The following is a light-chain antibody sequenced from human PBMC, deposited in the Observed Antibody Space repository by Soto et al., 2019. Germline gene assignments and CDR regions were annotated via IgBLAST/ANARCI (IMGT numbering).Light chain of an antibody. J-gene: IGLJ1*01. CDR3: CSYTSRTSYV. CDR1: ASDVGGYNY. CDR2: AVS. Sequence: QSALTQPASVSGSPGQSITISCTGTASDVGGYNYVSWYQQHPGKAPKLMIHAVSNRPSGISSRFSGSKSGNTASLTISGLQSEGEADYFCCSYTSRTSYVFGTGTKVT. V-gene: IGLV2-14*01.